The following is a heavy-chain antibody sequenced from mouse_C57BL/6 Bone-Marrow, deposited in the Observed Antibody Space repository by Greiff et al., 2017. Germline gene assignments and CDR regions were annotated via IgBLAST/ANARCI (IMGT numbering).Heavy chain of an antibody. CDR3: ARANYIGSSPCAMDY. CDR2: ISYSGST. Sequence: EVKLMESGPGLAKPSQTLSLTCSVTGYSITSDYWNWIRKFPGNKLEYMGDISYSGSTYYNPSLKSRISITRDTSKNQYYLQLNSVTTEDTATYYGARANYIGSSPCAMDYWGQGTTVTVSS. CDR1: GYSITSDY. D-gene: IGHD1-1*01. V-gene: IGHV3-8*01. J-gene: IGHJ4*01.